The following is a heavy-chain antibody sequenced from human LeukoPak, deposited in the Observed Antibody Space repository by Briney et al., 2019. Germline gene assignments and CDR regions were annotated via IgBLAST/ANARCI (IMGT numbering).Heavy chain of an antibody. J-gene: IGHJ4*02. D-gene: IGHD3-22*01. CDR1: GGSIGSGGYS. V-gene: IGHV4-30-2*01. Sequence: SETLSLTCAVSGGSIGSGGYSWSWIRQPPGKGLEWIGYIYHSGSTYYNPSLKSRVTISVDRSKNQFSLKLSSVTAADTAVYYCARALTYYYDSSGYYYGYYFDYWGQGTLVTVSS. CDR2: IYHSGST. CDR3: ARALTYYYDSSGYYYGYYFDY.